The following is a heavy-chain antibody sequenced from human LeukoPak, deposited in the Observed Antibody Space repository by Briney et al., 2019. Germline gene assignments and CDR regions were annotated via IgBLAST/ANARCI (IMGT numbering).Heavy chain of an antibody. Sequence: PGGSLRLSCAATGFTFGVYAMNWVRQAPGKGLEWVSVITSSGDSTYYADSVKGRFTFSRDNSKDTMFLQMNSLRAEDTAIYYCAKSPTSTTVLYFDYWGQGALVTVSS. V-gene: IGHV3-23*01. CDR1: GFTFGVYA. CDR3: AKSPTSTTVLYFDY. D-gene: IGHD4-17*01. J-gene: IGHJ4*02. CDR2: ITSSGDST.